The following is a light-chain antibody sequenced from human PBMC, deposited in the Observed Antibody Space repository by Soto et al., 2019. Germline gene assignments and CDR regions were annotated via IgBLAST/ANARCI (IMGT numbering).Light chain of an antibody. Sequence: QSALTQPASVSGSPGQWITISCTGTGSDVGAYNYVSWHQQHPGKAPKLLIYDVSNRPSGVSNRFSGSKSGNTASLTISGLQVEDEADYYCKSYTSSTTYVFGTGTKVTVL. J-gene: IGLJ1*01. CDR2: DVS. V-gene: IGLV2-14*01. CDR1: GSDVGAYNY. CDR3: KSYTSSTTYV.